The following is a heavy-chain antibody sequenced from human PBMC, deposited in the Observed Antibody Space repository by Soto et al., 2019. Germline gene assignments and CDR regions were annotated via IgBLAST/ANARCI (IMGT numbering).Heavy chain of an antibody. CDR1: GGNFRSES. J-gene: IGHJ3*02. CDR3: ARGYEVGGNSGAEDI. Sequence: QVHLVQSGAEVKKPGSSVKVSCKASGGNFRSESINWVRQAPGQGLEWVGGIIPFFGTSDYAQKCQGRLTITADESTTTAYMKPGSLGSQDTALDYCARGYEVGGNSGAEDIWGQGTMVTVSS. CDR2: IIPFFGTS. D-gene: IGHD6-19*01. V-gene: IGHV1-69*12.